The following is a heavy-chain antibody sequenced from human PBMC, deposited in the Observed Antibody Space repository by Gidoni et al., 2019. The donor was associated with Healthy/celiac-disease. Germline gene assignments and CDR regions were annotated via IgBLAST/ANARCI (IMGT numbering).Heavy chain of an antibody. J-gene: IGHJ4*02. D-gene: IGHD1-26*01. CDR2: IYPGDSET. CDR3: ARQWGGSYSRGHFDY. CDR1: ASSFTTYW. Sequence: EVQLVQSGAEVKKPGEALQISCTGSASSFTTYWIGWVPQIPGKGLEWMGLIYPGDSETRYSPSFQGQVTISADKSISTAYLQWSSLKASDTAMYYCARQWGGSYSRGHFDYWGQGTLVTVSS. V-gene: IGHV5-51*01.